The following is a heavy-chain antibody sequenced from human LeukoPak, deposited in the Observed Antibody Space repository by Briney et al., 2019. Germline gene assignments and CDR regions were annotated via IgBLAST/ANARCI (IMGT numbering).Heavy chain of an antibody. CDR2: INHSGST. CDR3: ARVVVQLLSAIPYHFDY. D-gene: IGHD2-2*01. Sequence: SETLSLTCAVYGGSFSGYYWSWIRQPPGKGLEWIGEINHSGSTNYNPSLRSRVTISVDTSKNQFSLKLSSVTAADTAVYYCARVVVQLLSAIPYHFDYWGQGTLVTVSS. V-gene: IGHV4-34*01. CDR1: GGSFSGYY. J-gene: IGHJ4*02.